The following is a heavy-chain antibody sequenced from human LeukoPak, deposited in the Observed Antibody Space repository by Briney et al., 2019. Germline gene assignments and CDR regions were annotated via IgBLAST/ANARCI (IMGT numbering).Heavy chain of an antibody. J-gene: IGHJ5*02. D-gene: IGHD2-15*01. CDR3: ARDREGYCSGGSCSWAHTPRNWFDP. Sequence: KVGESLKISCKGSGYSFTSYWIGWVRQMPGKGLEWMGIIYPGDSDTRYSPSFQRQVTISADKSISTAYLQWSSLKASDTAMYYCARDREGYCSGGSCSWAHTPRNWFDPWGQGTLVTVSS. CDR2: IYPGDSDT. V-gene: IGHV5-51*01. CDR1: GYSFTSYW.